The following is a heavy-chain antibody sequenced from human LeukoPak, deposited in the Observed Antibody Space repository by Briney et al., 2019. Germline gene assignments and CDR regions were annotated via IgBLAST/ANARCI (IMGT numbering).Heavy chain of an antibody. V-gene: IGHV3-21*01. CDR1: GFTFSSYG. CDR3: ARDGGVGVFDY. Sequence: GGSLRLSCAASGFTFSSYGMSWVRQAPGKGLEWVSSISSSSSYIYYADSVKGRFTISRDNAKNSLYLQMNSLRAEDTAVYYCARDGGVGVFDYWGQGTLVTVSS. J-gene: IGHJ4*02. CDR2: ISSSSSYI. D-gene: IGHD3-16*01.